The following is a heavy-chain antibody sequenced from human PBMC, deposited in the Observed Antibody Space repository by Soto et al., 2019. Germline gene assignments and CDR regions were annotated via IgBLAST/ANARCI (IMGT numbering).Heavy chain of an antibody. CDR2: ISAYNGNT. D-gene: IGHD3-16*01. CDR3: ARGGTPIGY. J-gene: IGHJ4*02. Sequence: QVQLVQSGAEVKKPGASVKVSCKASGYTFTNFGISWVRQAPGQGLEWMGWISAYNGNTDYAQKFQGRVTMTTDTSTTTAYMEVRSLRFDATDVYYCARGGTPIGYWGQGTLVTVSS. V-gene: IGHV1-18*01. CDR1: GYTFTNFG.